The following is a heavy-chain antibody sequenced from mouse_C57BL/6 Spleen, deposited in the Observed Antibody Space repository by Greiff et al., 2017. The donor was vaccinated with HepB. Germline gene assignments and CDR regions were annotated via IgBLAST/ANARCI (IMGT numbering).Heavy chain of an antibody. J-gene: IGHJ2*01. D-gene: IGHD1-1*01. CDR1: GYTFTSYG. Sequence: QVHVKQSGAELARPGASVKLSCKASGYTFTSYGISWVKQRTGQGLEWIGEIYPRSGNTYYNEKFKGKATLTADKSSSTAYMELRSLTSEDSAVYFCARSEDYGSSYGDYWGQGTTLTVSS. CDR2: IYPRSGNT. V-gene: IGHV1-81*01. CDR3: ARSEDYGSSYGDY.